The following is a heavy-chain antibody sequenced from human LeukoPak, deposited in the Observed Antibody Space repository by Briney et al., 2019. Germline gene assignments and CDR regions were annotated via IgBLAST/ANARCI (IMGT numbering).Heavy chain of an antibody. CDR1: GGTFISYA. J-gene: IGHJ5*02. CDR3: ARVAAVAGNSWFDP. V-gene: IGHV1-69*13. CDR2: IVPIFGTA. D-gene: IGHD6-19*01. Sequence: SVKVSCKASGGTFISYAISWVRQAPGQGLEWMGGIVPIFGTANYAQKFQGRVTITADESTSTAYMELSSLRSEDTAVYYCARVAAVAGNSWFDPWGQGTLVTVSS.